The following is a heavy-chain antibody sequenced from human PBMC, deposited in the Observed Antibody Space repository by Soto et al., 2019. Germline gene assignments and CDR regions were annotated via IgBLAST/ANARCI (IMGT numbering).Heavy chain of an antibody. CDR3: ARAEGFFNYPPMDV. CDR1: GGTFSSYA. D-gene: IGHD4-4*01. Sequence: QVQLVQSGAEVKKPGSSVKVSCKASGGTFSSYAISWVRQAPGQGLEWMGGIIPIFGTANYAQKFQGRVTITADESTSTAYMELSSLRSEDTAVYSCARAEGFFNYPPMDVWGQGTTVTVSS. J-gene: IGHJ6*02. CDR2: IIPIFGTA. V-gene: IGHV1-69*01.